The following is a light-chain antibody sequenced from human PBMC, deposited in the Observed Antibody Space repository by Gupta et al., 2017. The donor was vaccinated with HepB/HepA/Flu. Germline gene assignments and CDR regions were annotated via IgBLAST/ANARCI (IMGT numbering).Light chain of an antibody. J-gene: IGLJ1*01. CDR3: QSYDSSLSAFYV. CDR1: SSNIGAGYE. Sequence: QSVLTQPPSVSGAPGQRVTNAGTGSSSNIGAGYEVTWYQQLPGTAPKLPIYGNSNRPSGVPDRFSGSKSGTSASMAITGLQAEDEADYYCQSYDSSLSAFYVFGTGTKVTVL. CDR2: GNS. V-gene: IGLV1-40*01.